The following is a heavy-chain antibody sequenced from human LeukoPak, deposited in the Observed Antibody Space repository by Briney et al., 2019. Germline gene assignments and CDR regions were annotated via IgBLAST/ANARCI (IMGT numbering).Heavy chain of an antibody. CDR1: GFTFSSYA. Sequence: PGGSLRLSCTASGFTFSSYAMNWVRQAPGKGLEWVSGIGAGGTFTYYADSVKGRFTISRDNSRNTLYLQMSSLRADDTAVYYCTRGYVTRGGSFDPWGQGTLVTVSS. CDR2: IGAGGTFT. D-gene: IGHD2-2*01. J-gene: IGHJ5*02. V-gene: IGHV3-23*01. CDR3: TRGYVTRGGSFDP.